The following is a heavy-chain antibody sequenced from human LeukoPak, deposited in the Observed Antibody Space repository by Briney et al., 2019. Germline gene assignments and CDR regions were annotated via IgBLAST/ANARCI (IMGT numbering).Heavy chain of an antibody. D-gene: IGHD5-24*01. CDR1: GFTFSSYA. Sequence: GGFLRLSCAASGFTFSSYAMSWVRRAPGKGLEWVSAISGSGGSTYYADSVKGRFTISRDNSKNTLYLQMNSLRAEDTAVYYCAKTRMEMATLGWFDPWGQGTLVTVSS. CDR3: AKTRMEMATLGWFDP. CDR2: ISGSGGST. V-gene: IGHV3-23*01. J-gene: IGHJ5*02.